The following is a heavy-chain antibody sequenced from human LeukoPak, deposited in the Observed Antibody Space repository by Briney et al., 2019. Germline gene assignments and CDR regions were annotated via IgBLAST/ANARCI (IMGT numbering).Heavy chain of an antibody. V-gene: IGHV4-34*01. J-gene: IGHJ4*02. CDR3: ARVPIVVVAATDYFDY. CDR2: INHSGST. D-gene: IGHD2-15*01. Sequence: PSETLSLTCAVYGGSFSGYYWSWIRQPPGKGLEWTGEINHSGSTNYNPSLKSRVTISVDTSKNQSSLKLSSVTAADTAVYYCARVPIVVVAATDYFDYWGQGTLVTVSS. CDR1: GGSFSGYY.